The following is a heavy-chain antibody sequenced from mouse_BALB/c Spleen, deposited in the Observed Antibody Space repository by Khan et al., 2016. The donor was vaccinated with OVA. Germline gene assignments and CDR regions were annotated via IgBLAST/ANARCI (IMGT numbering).Heavy chain of an antibody. V-gene: IGHV2-2*01. CDR3: ARKRGVHYNMDF. Sequence: QVQLKQSGPGLVQPSQSLSITCTVSGFSLTNYGVHWIRQSPGRGLEWLGLIWSVGNTDYNAAFISRLTISKDNTKSPVFINMNSLQGSDTAIYYCARKRGVHYNMDFWGQGISVTVSS. CDR2: IWSVGNT. CDR1: GFSLTNYG. J-gene: IGHJ4*01.